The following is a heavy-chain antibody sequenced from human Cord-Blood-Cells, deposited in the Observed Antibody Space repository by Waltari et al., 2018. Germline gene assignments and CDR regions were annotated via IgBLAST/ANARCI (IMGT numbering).Heavy chain of an antibody. D-gene: IGHD6-6*01. Sequence: QVQLQESGPGLVKPSETLSLTCAVSGYSISSGYYWGWIRQPPGKGLEWIGSIYHSGSTYYNPPLKSRATISVDTSKNQFSLKLSSVTAADTAVYYCARDFRDSSSSGGFDYWGQGTLVTVSS. J-gene: IGHJ4*02. CDR1: GYSISSGYY. V-gene: IGHV4-38-2*02. CDR2: IYHSGST. CDR3: ARDFRDSSSSGGFDY.